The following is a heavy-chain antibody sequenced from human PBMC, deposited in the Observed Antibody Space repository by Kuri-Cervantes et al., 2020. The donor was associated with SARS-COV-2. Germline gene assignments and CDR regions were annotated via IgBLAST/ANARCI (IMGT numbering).Heavy chain of an antibody. D-gene: IGHD2-21*01. J-gene: IGHJ4*02. CDR2: ISATGNT. Sequence: GSLRLSCSVTGGSISGYYWSWIRQSAAKELRWIGRISATGNTNYIPGLKSRVTMSVDTSQSQFSLRLNSVTAADTATYYCARRGRRAGAYYFDLWGPGILVTVSS. CDR3: ARRGRRAGAYYFDL. CDR1: GGSISGYY. V-gene: IGHV4-4*07.